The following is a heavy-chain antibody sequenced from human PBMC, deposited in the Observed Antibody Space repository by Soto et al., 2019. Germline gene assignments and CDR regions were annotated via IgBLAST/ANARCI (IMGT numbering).Heavy chain of an antibody. CDR2: IYPGDSDT. D-gene: IGHD6-13*01. CDR1: GYSFTNYW. CDR3: ARTAAAGKYYYGMDV. Sequence: GESLKISCKGSGYSFTNYWIGWVRQKPGKGLECMGIIYPGDSDTRYSPSFKGQVTISADKSISTAYLQWSSLKASDTAMYYCARTAAAGKYYYGMDVWGQGTTVTVSS. J-gene: IGHJ6*02. V-gene: IGHV5-51*01.